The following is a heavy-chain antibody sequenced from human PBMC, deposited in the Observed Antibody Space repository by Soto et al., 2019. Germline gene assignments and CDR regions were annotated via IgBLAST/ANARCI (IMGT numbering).Heavy chain of an antibody. Sequence: QVQLMQSGAEVKKPGSSVKVSCKASGGTFSTSAISWVRQAPGEGLEWVGGIMPVFATPDYAQKFQGRVTISADDSTTTAYLELTSLTTDDTAVYYCARDKDRQQLGGNYYYIFDVWGQGTAITVSS. V-gene: IGHV1-69*12. CDR3: ARDKDRQQLGGNYYYIFDV. D-gene: IGHD3-3*02. CDR2: IMPVFATP. J-gene: IGHJ6*02. CDR1: GGTFSTSA.